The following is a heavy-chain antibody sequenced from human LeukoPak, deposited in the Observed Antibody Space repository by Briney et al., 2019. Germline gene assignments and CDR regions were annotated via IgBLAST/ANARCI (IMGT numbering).Heavy chain of an antibody. CDR1: GGSFSGYY. CDR3: ARVTGERNRRIAAAGTGRWFDP. Sequence: PPETPSLTCAVYGGSFSGYYWSWIRQPPGKGLEWIGEINDIGSTQYNPSLKSRVTISVDTSKNQFSLKLSSVTAADTAVYYCARVTGERNRRIAAAGTGRWFDPWGQGTLVTVS. D-gene: IGHD6-13*01. J-gene: IGHJ5*02. V-gene: IGHV4-34*01. CDR2: INDIGST.